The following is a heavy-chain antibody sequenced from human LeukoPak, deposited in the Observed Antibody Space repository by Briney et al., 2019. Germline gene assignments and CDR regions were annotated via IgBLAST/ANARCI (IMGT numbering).Heavy chain of an antibody. D-gene: IGHD1-26*01. V-gene: IGHV1-58*02. CDR3: AAELYSGTYGRCCSFAF. CDR2: IVVGSGNT. J-gene: IGHJ4*02. Sequence: GASVKVSCKASGFTFTSSAMQWVRQARGQRLEWIGWIVVGSGNTNYAQKFQERITITRDMSTNTAYMELSSLRSDDTAVYYCAAELYSGTYGRCCSFAFWGQGTQVTVSS. CDR1: GFTFTSSA.